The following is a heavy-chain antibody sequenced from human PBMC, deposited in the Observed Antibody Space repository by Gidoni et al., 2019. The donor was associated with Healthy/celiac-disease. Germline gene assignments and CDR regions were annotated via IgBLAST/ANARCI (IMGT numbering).Heavy chain of an antibody. CDR3: ARGSDQVWEDWFDP. D-gene: IGHD1-26*01. V-gene: IGHV1-2*04. J-gene: IGHJ5*02. CDR2: INPNSGGT. CDR1: GSTLTGYY. Sequence: QVQLVQSGAEAKTPGASVKVSCQASGSTLTGYYMHWVRQAPGQGLGWMGWINPNSGGTNYAQKFQGWVTMTRDTSSSTAYMELSRLRSDDTAVYYCARGSDQVWEDWFDPWGQGTLVTVSS.